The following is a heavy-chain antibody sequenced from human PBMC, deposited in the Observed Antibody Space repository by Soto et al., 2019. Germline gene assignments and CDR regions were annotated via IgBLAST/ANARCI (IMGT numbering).Heavy chain of an antibody. CDR2: VSASNGKT. CDR3: AREAFGVQASWFDP. D-gene: IGHD3-10*01. CDR1: GYIFTTYS. V-gene: IGHV1-18*01. J-gene: IGHJ5*02. Sequence: QIQLVQSGSEVRMPGSSVKVSCNASGYIFTTYSITWVRQAPGQGLEWMGWVSASNGKTNYAQKFEDRVTMTTDRSTTTAYMELRSLRSDDTAVYYCAREAFGVQASWFDPWCQGTLVTVSS.